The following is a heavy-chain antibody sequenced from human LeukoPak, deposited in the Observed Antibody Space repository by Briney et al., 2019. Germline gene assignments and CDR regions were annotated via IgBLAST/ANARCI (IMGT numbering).Heavy chain of an antibody. Sequence: GSSVKVSCKASGGTFNTYAISWVRQAPGQGLEWMGGISPVFATPTYARRFQCRVTITRDEPTSTAYMELSGLRSEDSAVYYCAKSLSSCSTTSCYSPYYYYYMDVWGKGTTVTVSS. D-gene: IGHD2-2*01. CDR3: AKSLSSCSTTSCYSPYYYYYMDV. CDR1: GGTFNTYA. J-gene: IGHJ6*03. CDR2: ISPVFATP. V-gene: IGHV1-69*01.